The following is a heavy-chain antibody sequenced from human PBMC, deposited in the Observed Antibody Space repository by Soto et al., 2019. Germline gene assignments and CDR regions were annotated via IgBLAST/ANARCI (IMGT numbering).Heavy chain of an antibody. CDR2: ISAYNGNT. CDR1: GYTFTSYG. Sequence: ASVKVSCKASGYTFTSYGISWVRQAPGQGLEWMGWISAYNGNTNYAQKLQGRVTMTTDTSTSTAYMELRSLRSDDTAVYYCARDQDTGLCSGGSCYSDYWGQGTLVTVSS. D-gene: IGHD2-15*01. J-gene: IGHJ4*02. V-gene: IGHV1-18*01. CDR3: ARDQDTGLCSGGSCYSDY.